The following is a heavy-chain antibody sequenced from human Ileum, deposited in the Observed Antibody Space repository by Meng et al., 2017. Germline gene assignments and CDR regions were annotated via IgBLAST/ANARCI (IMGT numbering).Heavy chain of an antibody. D-gene: IGHD6-13*01. V-gene: IGHV4-59*01. CDR1: GDSISSFY. CDR2: IYYSGTT. Sequence: GSLRLSCTVSGDSISSFYWSWIRQSPGKGLEWIGYIYYSGTTNYNPSLKSRVTISLDRSKNQFSLKLTSVTAADMAVYYCARDSSSSRFYLWGPGTLVTVSS. CDR3: ARDSSSSRFYL. J-gene: IGHJ2*01.